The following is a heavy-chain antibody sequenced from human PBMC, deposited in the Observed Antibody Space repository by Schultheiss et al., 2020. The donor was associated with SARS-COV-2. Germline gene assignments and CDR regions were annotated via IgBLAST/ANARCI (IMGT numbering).Heavy chain of an antibody. CDR3: ARDGPGSDY. CDR1: GGSISSSSYY. D-gene: IGHD2-2*01. Sequence: SETLSLTCTVSGGSISSSSYYWGWIRQPPGKGLEWIGCIYYSGSTYYNPSLKSRVTISVDTSKNQFSLKLSSVTAADTAVYYCARDGPGSDYWGQGTLVNVSS. V-gene: IGHV4-39*07. CDR2: IYYSGST. J-gene: IGHJ4*02.